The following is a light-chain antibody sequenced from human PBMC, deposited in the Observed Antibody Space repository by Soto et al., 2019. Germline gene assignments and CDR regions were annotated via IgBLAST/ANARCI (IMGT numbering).Light chain of an antibody. Sequence: QSALTPPRSVSGSPGQSGTISCTGTSSDVGGYNYVSWYQQHPGKAPKLMIYDVSKRPSGVPDRFSGSKSGNTASLTISGLQAEDEADYYCCSYAGSYTFFGTGTKVTVL. CDR3: CSYAGSYTF. J-gene: IGLJ1*01. CDR1: SSDVGGYNY. V-gene: IGLV2-11*01. CDR2: DVS.